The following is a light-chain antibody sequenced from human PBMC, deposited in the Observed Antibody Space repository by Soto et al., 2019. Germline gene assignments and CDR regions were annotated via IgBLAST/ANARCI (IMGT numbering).Light chain of an antibody. CDR3: QQRSTWPAYT. CDR2: DAS. Sequence: PGERATLSCRASQRVNNYLAWYQQKPGQPPRLLIYDASNRATGIPARFSGSGSGTDFTLTISRPEPADFAIYYCQQRSTWPAYTFGQGTKLEIK. V-gene: IGKV3-11*01. CDR1: QRVNNY. J-gene: IGKJ2*01.